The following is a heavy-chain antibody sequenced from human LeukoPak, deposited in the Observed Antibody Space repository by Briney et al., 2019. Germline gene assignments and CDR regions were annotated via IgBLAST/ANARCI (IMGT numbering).Heavy chain of an antibody. V-gene: IGHV3-49*04. CDR2: IRSKAYGGTT. J-gene: IGHJ6*03. Sequence: PGGSLRLSCSASGFTFSTYSMNWVRQAPGKGLEWVGFIRSKAYGGTTEYAASVKGRFAISRDDSKSIAYLQMNSLKTEDTAVYYCTRLGEDSGSYRDYYYYMDVWGKGTTVTVSS. CDR3: TRLGEDSGSYRDYYYYMDV. D-gene: IGHD1-26*01. CDR1: GFTFSTYS.